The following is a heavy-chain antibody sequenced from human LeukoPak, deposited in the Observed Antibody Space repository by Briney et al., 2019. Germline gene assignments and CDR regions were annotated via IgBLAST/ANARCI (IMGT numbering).Heavy chain of an antibody. CDR3: ARGKRAYYDFWSGYYVGRFWFDP. CDR2: INHSGST. J-gene: IGHJ5*02. Sequence: SETLSLTSAVYGGSFSGYYWSWIRQPPGKGLEWIGEINHSGSTNYNPSLKSRVTISVDTSKNQFSLKLSSMTAADTAVYYCARGKRAYYDFWSGYYVGRFWFDPWGQGTLVTVSS. V-gene: IGHV4-34*01. CDR1: GGSFSGYY. D-gene: IGHD3-3*01.